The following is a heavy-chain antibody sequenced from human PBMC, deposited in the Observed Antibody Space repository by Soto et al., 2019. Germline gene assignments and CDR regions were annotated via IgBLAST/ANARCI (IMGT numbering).Heavy chain of an antibody. CDR3: ARQMTTVTDDAFDI. V-gene: IGHV4-38-2*01. J-gene: IGHJ3*02. D-gene: IGHD4-17*01. CDR1: GYSISTSYY. CDR2: ISHSGNSGST. Sequence: PSETLSLTCAVSGYSISTSYYWGWIRQPPWKGLEWIGSISHSGNSGSTYYNPSLKSRVTISGDASKNQFSLRLTSVTAADTAVYYCARQMTTVTDDAFDIWGQGTTVTVSS.